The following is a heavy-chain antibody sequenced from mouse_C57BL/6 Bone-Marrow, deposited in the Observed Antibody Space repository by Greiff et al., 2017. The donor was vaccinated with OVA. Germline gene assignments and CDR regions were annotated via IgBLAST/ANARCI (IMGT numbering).Heavy chain of an antibody. CDR3: ARDDYYGSSYNYAMDY. Sequence: VQLQQPGAELVKPGASVKLSCKASGYTFTSYWMQWVKQRPGQGLEWIGEIDPSDSYTNYNQKFKGKATLTVDTSSSTAYMQLSSLTSDDSAVYYCARDDYYGSSYNYAMDYWGQGTSVTVSS. V-gene: IGHV1-50*01. CDR1: GYTFTSYW. CDR2: IDPSDSYT. D-gene: IGHD1-1*01. J-gene: IGHJ4*01.